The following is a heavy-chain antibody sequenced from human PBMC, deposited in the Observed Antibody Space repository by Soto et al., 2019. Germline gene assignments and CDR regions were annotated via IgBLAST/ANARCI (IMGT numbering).Heavy chain of an antibody. CDR3: ARERYQVISDGMDV. J-gene: IGHJ6*02. D-gene: IGHD2-2*01. CDR1: GYTFTGYY. V-gene: IGHV1-2*02. CDR2: INPQTGGT. Sequence: GASVKVSCKASGYTFTGYYIHWVREAPGQGLEWMGWINPQTGGTSYAQKFQGRVTLSRDTSINTAYLELSRLTFDDAAVYFCARERYQVISDGMDVWGQGXTVTV.